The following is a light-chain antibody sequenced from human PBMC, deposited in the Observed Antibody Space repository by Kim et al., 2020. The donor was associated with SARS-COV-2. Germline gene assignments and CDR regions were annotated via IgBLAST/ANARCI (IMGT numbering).Light chain of an antibody. V-gene: IGLV1-40*01. J-gene: IGLJ1*01. CDR1: SSNIGANFD. CDR3: QSYDNSLNSYV. Sequence: QSVLAQPPSVSGAPGQRVTFSCTGSSSNIGANFDVHWYQHLPGTAPKLLINGNTNRPSGVPDRFSGSKSGTSASLAIIGLQAEDEADYYCQSYDNSLNSYVFGTGTKVTVL. CDR2: GNT.